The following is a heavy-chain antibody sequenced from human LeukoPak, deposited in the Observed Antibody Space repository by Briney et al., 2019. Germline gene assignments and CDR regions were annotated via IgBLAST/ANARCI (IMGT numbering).Heavy chain of an antibody. J-gene: IGHJ5*02. D-gene: IGHD3-10*01. CDR1: GYTFTGYY. CDR3: ARDWGLMVRGVILA. V-gene: IGHV1-2*02. Sequence: ASVKVSCKASGYTFTGYYMHWVRQAPGQGLEWMGWINPNSGGTNYAQKFQGRVTMTRDTSISTAYMELSRLRSDDTAVYYCARDWGLMVRGVILAWGQGTLVTVSS. CDR2: INPNSGGT.